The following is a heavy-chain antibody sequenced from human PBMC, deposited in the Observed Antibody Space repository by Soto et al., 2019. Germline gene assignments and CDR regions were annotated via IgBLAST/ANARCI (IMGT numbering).Heavy chain of an antibody. J-gene: IGHJ5*02. CDR1: GGSISSGGYY. CDR2: IYYSGST. D-gene: IGHD3-3*01. V-gene: IGHV4-31*03. Sequence: SETLSLTCTVSGGSISSGGYYWSWIRQHPGKGLEWIGYIYYSGSTYYNPSLKSRVTISVDTSKNQFSLKLSSVTAADTAVYYCARDRYDFWSGYYTFWFDPWGQGTLVTVSS. CDR3: ARDRYDFWSGYYTFWFDP.